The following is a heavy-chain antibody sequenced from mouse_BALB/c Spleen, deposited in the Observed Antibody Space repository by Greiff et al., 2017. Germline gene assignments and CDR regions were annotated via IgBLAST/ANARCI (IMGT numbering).Heavy chain of an antibody. CDR3: TKERRDGNSLSY. D-gene: IGHD2-1*01. CDR2: IYPGNSDT. J-gene: IGHJ3*01. CDR1: GYSFTSYW. Sequence: EVQRVESGTVLARPGASVKMSCKASGYSFTSYWMHWVKQRPGQGLEWIGAIYPGNSDTSYNQKFKGKAKLTAVTSASTAYMELSSLTNEDSAVYYCTKERRDGNSLSYWGQGTLVTVSA. V-gene: IGHV1-5*01.